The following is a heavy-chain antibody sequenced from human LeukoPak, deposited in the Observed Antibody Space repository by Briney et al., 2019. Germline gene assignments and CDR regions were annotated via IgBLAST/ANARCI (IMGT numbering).Heavy chain of an antibody. Sequence: SETLSLTCTVSGGSISSYYWSWIRQPPGKGLEWIGCIYYSGSTNYNPSLKSRVTISVDTSKNQFSLKLSSVTAADTAVYYCASPLHSPDYGDSHWGQGTLVTVSS. CDR2: IYYSGST. CDR1: GGSISSYY. CDR3: ASPLHSPDYGDSH. D-gene: IGHD4-17*01. V-gene: IGHV4-59*08. J-gene: IGHJ4*02.